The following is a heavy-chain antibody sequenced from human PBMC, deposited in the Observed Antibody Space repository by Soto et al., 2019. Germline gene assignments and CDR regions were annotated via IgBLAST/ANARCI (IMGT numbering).Heavy chain of an antibody. CDR1: GFIFDDYV. D-gene: IGHD3-22*01. CDR3: TTAFRKDFYYIDP. CDR2: ISWNGRTT. V-gene: IGHV3-9*01. Sequence: EVQLVESGGGLVQPGTSLRLSCAASGFIFDDYVMHWVRQVPGKGLEWVSGISWNGRTTDYADSVKGRFTISRDNAKNSLYLEKNNLKNEGSALYYFTTAFRKDFYYIDPWGLGTLVTVSS. J-gene: IGHJ5*02.